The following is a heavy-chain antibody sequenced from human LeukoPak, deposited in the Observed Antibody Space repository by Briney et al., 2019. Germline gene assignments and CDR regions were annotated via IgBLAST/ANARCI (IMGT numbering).Heavy chain of an antibody. D-gene: IGHD5-24*01. CDR1: GGSISSNSYY. CDR2: IYYSGRT. Sequence: SDTLSLTCTVSGGSISSNSYYWGWIRQPPGKGLEWTGSIYYSGRTYYNPPLKSRITISVDTSKNQFSLKLNSVTAADTAVYYCARHRRDGYNSEPGSFDYWGQGALVTVSS. J-gene: IGHJ4*02. V-gene: IGHV4-39*01. CDR3: ARHRRDGYNSEPGSFDY.